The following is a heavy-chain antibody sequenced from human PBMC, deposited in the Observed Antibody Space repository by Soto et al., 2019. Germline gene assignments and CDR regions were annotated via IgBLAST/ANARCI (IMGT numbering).Heavy chain of an antibody. J-gene: IGHJ5*02. CDR2: MNPNSGNT. CDR3: AGEAARGVNH. Sequence: QVQLVQSGAEVKKLGASVKVSCKASGYTFTSYDINWVRQATGQGREWMGWMNPNSGNTGNAQKFQGRITMTRNPYISTAYMELSSLGSDATAVYYCAGEAARGVNHWGQGTLVTVSS. V-gene: IGHV1-8*01. CDR1: GYTFTSYD. D-gene: IGHD3-10*01.